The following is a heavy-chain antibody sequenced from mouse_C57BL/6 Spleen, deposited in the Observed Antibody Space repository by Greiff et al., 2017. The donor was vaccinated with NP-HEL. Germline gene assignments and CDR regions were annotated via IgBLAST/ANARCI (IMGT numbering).Heavy chain of an antibody. CDR3: ARCDDYDGYFDY. V-gene: IGHV1-55*01. Sequence: QVQLQQPGAELVKPGASVKMSCKASGYTFTSYWITWVKQRPGQGLEWIGDIYPGSGSTNYNEKFKSKATLTVDTSSSTAYMQLSSLTSEDSAVYYCARCDDYDGYFDYWGQGTTLTVSS. J-gene: IGHJ2*01. CDR1: GYTFTSYW. D-gene: IGHD2-4*01. CDR2: IYPGSGST.